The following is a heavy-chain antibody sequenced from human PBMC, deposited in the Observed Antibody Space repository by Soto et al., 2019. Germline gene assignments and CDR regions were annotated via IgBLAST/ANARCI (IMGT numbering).Heavy chain of an antibody. CDR3: ARRPYYYYDSSGYYYFRGVFDY. V-gene: IGHV4-34*01. CDR2: INHSGST. Sequence: QVQLQQWGAGLLKPSETLSLTCAVYGGSFSGYYWSWIRQPPGKGLEWLGEINHSGSTNYNPSLKSRVTISVDTSKNQFSLKLSSVTAADTAVYYCARRPYYYYDSSGYYYFRGVFDYWGQGTLVTVSS. D-gene: IGHD3-22*01. J-gene: IGHJ4*02. CDR1: GGSFSGYY.